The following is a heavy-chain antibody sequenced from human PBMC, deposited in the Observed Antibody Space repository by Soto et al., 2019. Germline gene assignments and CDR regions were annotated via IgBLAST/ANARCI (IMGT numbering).Heavy chain of an antibody. CDR3: AKTGGWNWFDP. D-gene: IGHD6-19*01. V-gene: IGHV1-18*01. J-gene: IGHJ5*02. Sequence: QVQLVQSGAEVKKPGASVKVSCKASGYTFTDYGISWGRQAPGQGLEWMGWISPYTGDTKYPQRIQGRVTVTADTSTSTAYMELRSLKSDDTAVYYCAKTGGWNWFDPWGQGTLVSVSS. CDR1: GYTFTDYG. CDR2: ISPYTGDT.